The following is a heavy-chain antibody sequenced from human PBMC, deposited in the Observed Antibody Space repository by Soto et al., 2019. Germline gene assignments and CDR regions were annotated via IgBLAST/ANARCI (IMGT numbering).Heavy chain of an antibody. Sequence: PSETLSLTCTVSGCSISSSGYYWGLIRQPPGKGLEWIGSIYYSGSTYYNPSLKSRVTISVDTSKNQFSLKLSSVTAADTAVYYCARNRGSSSRGGTNWFDPWGQGTLVTVSS. V-gene: IGHV4-39*01. CDR1: GCSISSSGYY. CDR2: IYYSGST. J-gene: IGHJ5*02. CDR3: ARNRGSSSRGGTNWFDP. D-gene: IGHD6-6*01.